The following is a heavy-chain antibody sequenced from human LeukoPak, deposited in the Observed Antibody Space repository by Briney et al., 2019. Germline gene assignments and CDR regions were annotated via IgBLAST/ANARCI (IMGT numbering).Heavy chain of an antibody. Sequence: ASVTVSCKASGYTFTSYGISWVRQAPGQGLEWMGWISAYNGNTNYAQKLQGRVTMTTDTSTSTAYMELRSLRSDDTAVYYCAREGPRIGINWFDPWGQGTLVTVSS. CDR1: GYTFTSYG. CDR2: ISAYNGNT. CDR3: AREGPRIGINWFDP. V-gene: IGHV1-18*01. D-gene: IGHD2/OR15-2a*01. J-gene: IGHJ5*02.